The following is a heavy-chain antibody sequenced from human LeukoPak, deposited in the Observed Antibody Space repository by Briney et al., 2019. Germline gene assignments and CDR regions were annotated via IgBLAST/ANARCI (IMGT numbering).Heavy chain of an antibody. CDR1: GFSFNSDW. CDR2: IKQDGSEK. Sequence: GGSLRLSCAASGFSFNSDWMDWVRQAPGKGLEWVANIKQDGSEKNYVDSVKGRFTISRDNAKNSLYLQMNSLRAEDTAVYYCARDSPFGYCWGQGTLVTVSS. J-gene: IGHJ4*02. D-gene: IGHD3-10*01. V-gene: IGHV3-7*01. CDR3: ARDSPFGYC.